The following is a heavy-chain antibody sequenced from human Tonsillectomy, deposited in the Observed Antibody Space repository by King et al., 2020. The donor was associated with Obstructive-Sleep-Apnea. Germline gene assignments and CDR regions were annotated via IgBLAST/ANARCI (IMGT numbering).Heavy chain of an antibody. CDR3: AREYYRSGTYYGYWFDP. Sequence: QLQESGPGLVRPSQTLSLTCPVSGGSISSGDYYWTWIRQPPGKGLEWIGYIYYSGSTYSNPSLKSRVTISVDTSKNQFSLKLSSVTAADTAVYYCAREYYRSGTYYGYWFDPWGQGTLVTVSS. D-gene: IGHD3-10*01. CDR2: IYYSGST. J-gene: IGHJ5*02. V-gene: IGHV4-30-4*01. CDR1: GGSISSGDYY.